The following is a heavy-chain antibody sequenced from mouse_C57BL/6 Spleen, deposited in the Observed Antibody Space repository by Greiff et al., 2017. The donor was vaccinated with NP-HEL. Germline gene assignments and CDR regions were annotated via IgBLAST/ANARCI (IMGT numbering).Heavy chain of an antibody. Sequence: EVQLVESGGDLVKPGGSLKLSCAASGFTFSSYGMSWVRQTPDKRLEWVATISSGGSYTYYPDSVKGRFTISRDNAKNTLYLQMSSQKSEDTAMYYCARHRGSGYGYWGQGTTLTVSS. CDR3: ARHRGSGYGY. J-gene: IGHJ2*01. V-gene: IGHV5-6*01. CDR2: ISSGGSYT. CDR1: GFTFSSYG. D-gene: IGHD3-2*02.